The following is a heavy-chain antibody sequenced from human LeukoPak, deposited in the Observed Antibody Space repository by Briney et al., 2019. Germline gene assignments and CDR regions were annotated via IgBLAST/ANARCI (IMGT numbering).Heavy chain of an antibody. CDR3: ARWMATIANWFDP. CDR1: GGTFSSYA. D-gene: IGHD5-24*01. V-gene: IGHV1-69*06. J-gene: IGHJ5*02. Sequence: ASVKVSCKASGGTFSSYAISWVRQAPGQGLEWMGGIIPIFGTANYAQKFQGRVTITADKSTSTAHMELSSLRSEDTAVYYCARWMATIANWFDPWGQGTLVTVSS. CDR2: IIPIFGTA.